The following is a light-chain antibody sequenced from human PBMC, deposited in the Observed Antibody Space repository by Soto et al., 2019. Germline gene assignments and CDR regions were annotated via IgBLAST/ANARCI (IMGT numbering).Light chain of an antibody. CDR2: DDS. Sequence: SYELTQPPSVSVAPGQTATITCAGNNIGDTSVHWYQQRPGQAPVLVVYDDSDRPSWIPERYSGSNSGNTATLTISRVEDGDEAVYFCQVWAGRSDHVVFGGGTKLTVL. J-gene: IGLJ3*02. CDR1: NIGDTS. CDR3: QVWAGRSDHVV. V-gene: IGLV3-21*02.